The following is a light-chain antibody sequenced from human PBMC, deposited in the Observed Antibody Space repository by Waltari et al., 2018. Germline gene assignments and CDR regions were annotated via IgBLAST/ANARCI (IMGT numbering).Light chain of an antibody. Sequence: SGLTQAPSASGSPGPSGTISCTGTSSDVGAYHYVPWYQQHPGKGPKVIIYAVNKRPSGVPDRFSGSKSGNTASLTVSGLQAEDEADYYCSSYAGSNNFVFGSGTTVTVL. CDR3: SSYAGSNNFV. CDR1: SSDVGAYHY. CDR2: AVN. V-gene: IGLV2-8*01. J-gene: IGLJ1*01.